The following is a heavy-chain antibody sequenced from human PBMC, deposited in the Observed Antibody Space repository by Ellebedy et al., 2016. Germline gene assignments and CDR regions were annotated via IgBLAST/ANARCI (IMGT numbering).Heavy chain of an antibody. V-gene: IGHV4-34*01. D-gene: IGHD3-3*01. J-gene: IGHJ6*02. CDR1: GGSFSGYY. Sequence: SETLSLXXAVYGGSFSGYYWSWIRQPPGKGLEWIGEINHSGSTNYNPSLKSRVTISVDTSKNQFSLKLSSVTAADTAVYYCARDLWSAEPRYYYYYYGMDVWGQGTTVTVSS. CDR2: INHSGST. CDR3: ARDLWSAEPRYYYYYYGMDV.